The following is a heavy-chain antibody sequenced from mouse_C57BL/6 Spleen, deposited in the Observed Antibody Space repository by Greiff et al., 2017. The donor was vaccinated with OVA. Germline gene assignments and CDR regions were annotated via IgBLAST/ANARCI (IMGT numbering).Heavy chain of an antibody. CDR1: GYTFTDYN. J-gene: IGHJ4*01. CDR3: ARERDSSYAMDY. V-gene: IGHV1-18*01. Sequence: DVKLQESGPELVKPGASVKIPCKASGYTFTDYNMDWVKQSHGKSLEWIGDINPNNGGTIYNQKFKGKATLTVDKSSSTAYMELRSLTSEDTAVYYCARERDSSYAMDYWGQGTSVTVSS. CDR2: INPNNGGT.